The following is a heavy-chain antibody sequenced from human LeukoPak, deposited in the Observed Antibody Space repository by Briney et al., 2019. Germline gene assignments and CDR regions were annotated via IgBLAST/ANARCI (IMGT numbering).Heavy chain of an antibody. J-gene: IGHJ4*02. V-gene: IGHV3-48*01. Sequence: GGSLRLSCAASGFTFSSYSMNWVRQAPGKGLEWVSYISSSSSINYADSVEGRFTISRDNAKNSLYLQINSLRDEDPAVYYCARAVRGDLFDYWGQGTLVTVSS. CDR3: ARAVRGDLFDY. CDR1: GFTFSSYS. CDR2: ISSSSSI. D-gene: IGHD3-22*01.